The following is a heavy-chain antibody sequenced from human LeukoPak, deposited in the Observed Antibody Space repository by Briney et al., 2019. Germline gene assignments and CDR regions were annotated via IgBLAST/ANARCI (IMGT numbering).Heavy chain of an antibody. CDR3: ARGDTVTAFDY. J-gene: IGHJ4*02. V-gene: IGHV4-31*03. D-gene: IGHD4-17*01. CDR2: IYYSGST. Sequence: PSQTLSLTCTVSGGSISSGGYSWSWIRQHPGKGLEWIGYIYYSGSTYYNPSLKSRVTISVDTSKNQFSLKLSSVTAADTAVYYCARGDTVTAFDYWGQGTLVTVSS. CDR1: GGSISSGGYS.